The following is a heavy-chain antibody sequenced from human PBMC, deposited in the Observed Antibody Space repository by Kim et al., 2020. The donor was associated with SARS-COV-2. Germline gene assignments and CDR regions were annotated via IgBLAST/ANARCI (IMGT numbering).Heavy chain of an antibody. V-gene: IGHV3-30*18. D-gene: IGHD5-12*01. CDR1: GFTFSSYG. J-gene: IGHJ5*02. CDR2: ISYDGSNK. CDR3: AKDEHSGYDCPWFDP. Sequence: GGSLRLSCAASGFTFSSYGMHWVRQAPGKGLEWVAVISYDGSNKYYADSVKGRFTISRDNSKNTLYLQMNSLRAEDTAVYYCAKDEHSGYDCPWFDPWGQGTLVTVSS.